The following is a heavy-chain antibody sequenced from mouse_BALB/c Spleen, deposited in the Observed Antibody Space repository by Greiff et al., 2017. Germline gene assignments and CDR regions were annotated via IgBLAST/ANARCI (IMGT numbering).Heavy chain of an antibody. CDR3: ASLRSYAMDY. Sequence: QVQLQQPGAELVMPGASVKMSCKASGYTFTDYWMHWVKQRPGQGLEWIGAIDTSDSYTSYNQKFKGKATLTVDESSSTAYMQLSSLTSEDSAVYYCASLRSYAMDYWGQGTSVTVSS. CDR1: GYTFTDYW. V-gene: IGHV1-69*01. D-gene: IGHD1-1*01. J-gene: IGHJ4*01. CDR2: IDTSDSYT.